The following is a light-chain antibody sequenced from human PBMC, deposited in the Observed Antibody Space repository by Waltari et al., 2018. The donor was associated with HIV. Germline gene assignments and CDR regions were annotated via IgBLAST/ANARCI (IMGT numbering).Light chain of an antibody. Sequence: EIVLTQSPGTLSLSPGERATLSCRASQSVSSSHLAWFQQRPGQAPRLLIYGASSRATGIPDRFSGSGSGTDFTLTISRLEPEDFAVYYCQHYGSSRTFGQGTKVEIK. J-gene: IGKJ1*01. V-gene: IGKV3-20*01. CDR1: QSVSSSH. CDR3: QHYGSSRT. CDR2: GAS.